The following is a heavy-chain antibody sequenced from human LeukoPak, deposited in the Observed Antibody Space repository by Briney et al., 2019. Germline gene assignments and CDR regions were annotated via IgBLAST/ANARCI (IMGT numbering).Heavy chain of an antibody. CDR2: IYYSGST. CDR3: ARVRVATIIFDY. Sequence: PSETLSLTCTVSGGSISSYYWSWIRQPPGKGLEWTGYIYYSGSTNYNPSLKSRVTISVDTSKNQFSLKLSSVTAADTAVYYCARVRVATIIFDYWGQGTLVTVSS. CDR1: GGSISSYY. J-gene: IGHJ4*02. D-gene: IGHD5-12*01. V-gene: IGHV4-59*01.